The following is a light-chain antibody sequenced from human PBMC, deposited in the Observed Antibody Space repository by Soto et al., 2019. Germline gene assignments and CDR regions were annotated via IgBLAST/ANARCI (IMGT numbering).Light chain of an antibody. Sequence: QSALTQPPSASGSPGQSVTISCTGTSSDVGAYNYVSWYQQHPGKAPKLIIYEVTKRPSGVPDRFSGSKSGNTASLTVSGLQAEDEADYYCNSYAGSKNFGVFGGGNQLTVL. V-gene: IGLV2-8*01. J-gene: IGLJ3*02. CDR2: EVT. CDR3: NSYAGSKNFGV. CDR1: SSDVGAYNY.